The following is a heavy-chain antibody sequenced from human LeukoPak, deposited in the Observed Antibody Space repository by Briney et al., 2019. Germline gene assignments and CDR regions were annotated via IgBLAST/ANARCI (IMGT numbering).Heavy chain of an antibody. D-gene: IGHD2-2*01. CDR1: GFTVDSNY. Sequence: GGSLRLSCAASGFTVDSNYLSWVRQAPGKGLEWVSTIYTGGNTYYAASVKGRFTISRDISKNTLYLQMSSLRAEDTAVYYCTKLKEYCSTSSCSLYYFDSWGQGTLVTVSS. J-gene: IGHJ4*02. V-gene: IGHV3-53*01. CDR3: TKLKEYCSTSSCSLYYFDS. CDR2: IYTGGNT.